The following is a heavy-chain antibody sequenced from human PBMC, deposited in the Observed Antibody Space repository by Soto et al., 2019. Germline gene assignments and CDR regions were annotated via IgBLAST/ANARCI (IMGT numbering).Heavy chain of an antibody. CDR2: ITWSGGTR. D-gene: IGHD2-15*01. CDR1: GFTFDDYA. CDR3: AAEPLCSGGSCYLSGPRPMDV. J-gene: IGHJ6*02. V-gene: IGHV3-9*01. Sequence: GGSLRLSCVASGFTFDDYAMHWVRQAPGKGLEWVSGITWSGGTRDYADSVKGRFTISRDNAKNSVYLQMDSLRSEDTAVYYCAAEPLCSGGSCYLSGPRPMDVWGQGTTVTVSS.